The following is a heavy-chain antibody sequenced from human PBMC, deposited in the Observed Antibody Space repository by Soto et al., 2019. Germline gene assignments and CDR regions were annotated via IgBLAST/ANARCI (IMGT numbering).Heavy chain of an antibody. V-gene: IGHV4-59*08. Sequence: NPSETLSLTCTVSGGSISSYYWSWIRQPPGKGLEWIGYIYYSGSTNYNPSLKSRVTISVDTSKNQFSLKLSSVTAADTAVYYCARQLYDFWSGYYRVVWFDPWGQGTLVTVSS. J-gene: IGHJ5*02. CDR1: GGSISSYY. CDR3: ARQLYDFWSGYYRVVWFDP. CDR2: IYYSGST. D-gene: IGHD3-3*01.